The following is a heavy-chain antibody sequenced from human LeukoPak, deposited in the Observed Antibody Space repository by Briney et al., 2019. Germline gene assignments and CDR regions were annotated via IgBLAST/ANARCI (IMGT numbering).Heavy chain of an antibody. J-gene: IGHJ5*02. CDR2: INPNSGGT. CDR1: GYTFTGYY. V-gene: IGHV1-2*02. Sequence: PLASVKVSCKASGYTFTGYYMHWVRQAPGQGLEWMGWINPNSGGTNYAQKFQGRVTMTRDTSISTAYMELSRLRSDDTAVYYCARGRAPYGSGTYNWFDPWGQGTLVTVSS. D-gene: IGHD3-10*01. CDR3: ARGRAPYGSGTYNWFDP.